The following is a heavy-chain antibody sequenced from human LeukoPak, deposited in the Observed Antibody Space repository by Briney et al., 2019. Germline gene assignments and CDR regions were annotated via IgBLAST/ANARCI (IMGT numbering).Heavy chain of an antibody. Sequence: SETLSLTCAVYGGSFSGYYWSWIRQPPGKGLEWIGEINHSGSTNYNPSLKSRVTISVDTSKNQFSLKLSSVTAADTAVYYCERVRWRTMIVHPHFDSWGQGTLVTVSS. J-gene: IGHJ4*02. CDR1: GGSFSGYY. CDR2: INHSGST. D-gene: IGHD3-22*01. CDR3: ERVRWRTMIVHPHFDS. V-gene: IGHV4-34*01.